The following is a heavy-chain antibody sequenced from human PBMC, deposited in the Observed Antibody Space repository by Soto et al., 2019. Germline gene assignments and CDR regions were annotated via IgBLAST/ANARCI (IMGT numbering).Heavy chain of an antibody. J-gene: IGHJ4*02. V-gene: IGHV3-30*03. Sequence: QVQLVESGGGVVRPGGSLRLSCAASGFTFSVYAMHWVRQAPGKGLEWVACISFDGTNIYYADSVKGRVAISRDNSESKLYLQMNSLRPEDTAVYYGSQLPWWRYYTHYFDHWGQGTLVTVSS. CDR3: SQLPWWRYYTHYFDH. CDR2: ISFDGTNI. D-gene: IGHD3-10*01. CDR1: GFTFSVYA.